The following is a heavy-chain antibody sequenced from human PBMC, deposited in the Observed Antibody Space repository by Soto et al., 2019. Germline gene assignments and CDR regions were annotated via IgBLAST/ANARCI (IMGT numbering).Heavy chain of an antibody. V-gene: IGHV2-5*01. Sequence: QIPLKESGPTLVKPTQTLTLTCTFSGFSLSTFGMGVGWIRQPPGKAPEWLALIYWTDDKRYSPSLNSRLTIAKDTSKNLVVLTMTNVDPVDEATYYCVHSPDSDPSDDWGQGPLVTVSS. D-gene: IGHD5-18*01. CDR2: IYWTDDK. CDR3: VHSPDSDPSDD. CDR1: GFSLSTFGMG. J-gene: IGHJ4*02.